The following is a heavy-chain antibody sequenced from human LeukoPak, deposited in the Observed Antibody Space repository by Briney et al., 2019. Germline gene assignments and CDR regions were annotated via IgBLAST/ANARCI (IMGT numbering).Heavy chain of an antibody. CDR1: GFTFSTYV. J-gene: IGHJ4*02. Sequence: GGSLRLSCSVSGFTFSTYVMHWVRQAPGKGLEYVSTISSNGDNTYYADSVKGRFTISRDNSKNTLYLQMSSLRADDTAVYYCVRGTGYWGQGTLVTVSS. V-gene: IGHV3-64D*06. CDR3: VRGTGY. CDR2: ISSNGDNT.